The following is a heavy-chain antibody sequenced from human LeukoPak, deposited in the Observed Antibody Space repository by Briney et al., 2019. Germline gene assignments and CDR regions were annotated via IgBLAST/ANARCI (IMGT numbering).Heavy chain of an antibody. J-gene: IGHJ3*02. D-gene: IGHD6-6*01. CDR1: GYTFTGYY. Sequence: GASVTVSCKASGYTFTGYYIHWVRQAPGQELEWMGWIYPYSGDTNYAQNFQGRVTMTRDTSISTAYMELSSLKSDDTAVYYCARDRNSGSSLDIWGQGTMLTVSS. CDR2: IYPYSGDT. CDR3: ARDRNSGSSLDI. V-gene: IGHV1-2*02.